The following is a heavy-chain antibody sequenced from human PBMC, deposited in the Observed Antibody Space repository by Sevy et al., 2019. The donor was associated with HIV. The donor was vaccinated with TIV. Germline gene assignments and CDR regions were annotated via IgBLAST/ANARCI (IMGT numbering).Heavy chain of an antibody. D-gene: IGHD3-10*01. CDR1: GFTFSTYA. J-gene: IGHJ4*02. CDR2: ISGFGDST. Sequence: GESLKISCAASGFTFSTYAMSWVRQAPGKGLEWVSSISGFGDSTHYADSVKGRFTISRDNSKNTLYLQMDSLRVEDTAVYYCSKGIYGSGSYRICFESWGQGTLVTVSS. CDR3: SKGIYGSGSYRICFES. V-gene: IGHV3-23*01.